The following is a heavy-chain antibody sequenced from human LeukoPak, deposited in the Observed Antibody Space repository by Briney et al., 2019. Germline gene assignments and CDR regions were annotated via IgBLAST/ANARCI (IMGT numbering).Heavy chain of an antibody. D-gene: IGHD3-22*01. CDR2: IHTTGST. J-gene: IGHJ4*02. CDR3: ARDRYYYDSSGYSLFDH. V-gene: IGHV4-4*07. Sequence: PSETLSLTCAVYGGSFSGYYWSWIRQPAGKGLEWIGRIHTTGSTNYNPSLKSRVTMSVDTSKNQFSLKLSSVTAADTAVYYCARDRYYYDSSGYSLFDHWGQGTLVTVSS. CDR1: GGSFSGYY.